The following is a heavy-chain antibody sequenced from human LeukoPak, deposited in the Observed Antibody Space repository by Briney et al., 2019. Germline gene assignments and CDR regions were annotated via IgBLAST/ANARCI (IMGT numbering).Heavy chain of an antibody. CDR3: VRLRRNNDRSGYYYYYDY. CDR1: GYTFSDFS. V-gene: IGHV3-21*01. J-gene: IGHJ4*02. CDR2: ISVRSNYR. Sequence: PGGSLRLSCAASGYTFSDFSVNWVRQAPGKGLEWVSSISVRSNYRYYADSVRGRFTISSDDARDSLFLQMNSLRAEDTAVYFCVRLRRNNDRSGYYYYYDYWGQGTLVTVSS. D-gene: IGHD3-22*01.